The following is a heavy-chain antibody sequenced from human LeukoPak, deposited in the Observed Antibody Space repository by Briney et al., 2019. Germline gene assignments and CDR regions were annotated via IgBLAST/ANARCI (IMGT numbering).Heavy chain of an antibody. CDR3: ARGDSPGIAAAESSGEFDY. Sequence: PSETLSLTCTVSGGSISSYYWSWIRQPPGKGLEWIGYIYYSGSTNYNPSLKSRVTISVDTSKNQFSLKLSSVTAADTAVYYCARGDSPGIAAAESSGEFDYWGQGTLVTVSS. D-gene: IGHD6-13*01. CDR1: GGSISSYY. J-gene: IGHJ4*02. CDR2: IYYSGST. V-gene: IGHV4-59*01.